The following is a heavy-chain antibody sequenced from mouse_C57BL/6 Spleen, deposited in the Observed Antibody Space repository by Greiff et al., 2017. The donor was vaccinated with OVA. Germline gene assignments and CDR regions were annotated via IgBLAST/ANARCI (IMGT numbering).Heavy chain of an antibody. Sequence: EVKLMESGGGLVKPGGSLKLSCAASGFTFSSYAMSWVRQTPEKRLEWVATISDGGSYTYYPDNVKGRFTISRDNAKNNLYLQMSHLKSEDTAVYYCARDRTGPFAYWGQGTLVTVSA. CDR2: ISDGGSYT. CDR3: ARDRTGPFAY. J-gene: IGHJ3*01. V-gene: IGHV5-4*01. D-gene: IGHD4-1*01. CDR1: GFTFSSYA.